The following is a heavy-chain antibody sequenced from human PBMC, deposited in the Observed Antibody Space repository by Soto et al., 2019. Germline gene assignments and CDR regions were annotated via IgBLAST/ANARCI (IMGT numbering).Heavy chain of an antibody. D-gene: IGHD1-26*01. Sequence: QVTLKESGPVLVKPTETLTLTCTVSGFSLSNARMGVSWIRQPPGKALEWLAHVFSNDDNYYSTSLKSRLTLSKDTSKSQLVLTMTNMDPVDTDTYYCARIGRDMDVWGQGTTITVSS. CDR2: VFSNDDN. V-gene: IGHV2-26*01. CDR3: ARIGRDMDV. J-gene: IGHJ6*02. CDR1: GFSLSNARMG.